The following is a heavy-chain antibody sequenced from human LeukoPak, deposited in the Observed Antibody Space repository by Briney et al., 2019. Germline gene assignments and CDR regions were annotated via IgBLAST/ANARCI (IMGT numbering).Heavy chain of an antibody. V-gene: IGHV3-48*01. J-gene: IGHJ6*04. CDR1: GFTFSSYG. CDR3: ARDSGRYGYYMDV. CDR2: ISRSSSEI. Sequence: GGSLRLSCAASGFTFSSYGMHWVRQAPGKGLEWVSDISRSSSEIHYADSVTGRFTISRDNDKNSVYLQMNSLRVEDTAVYYCARDSGRYGYYMDVWGKGTTVTVSS. D-gene: IGHD1-26*01.